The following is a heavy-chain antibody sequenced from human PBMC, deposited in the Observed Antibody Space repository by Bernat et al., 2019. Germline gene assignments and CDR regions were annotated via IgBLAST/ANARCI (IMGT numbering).Heavy chain of an antibody. V-gene: IGHV3-33*01. CDR2: IWYDGSNK. CDR1: GFTFRSYG. D-gene: IGHD3-10*01. J-gene: IGHJ4*02. CDR3: ARDHYGSESYYSVPSDY. Sequence: QVQLVESGGGVVQPGRSLRLSCAASGFTFRSYGMHWVRQAPGKGLEWVAVIWYDGSNKYYADSVKGRFTISRDNSKNTLYLQMNSLRAEDTAVYYYARDHYGSESYYSVPSDYWGQGTLVTVSS.